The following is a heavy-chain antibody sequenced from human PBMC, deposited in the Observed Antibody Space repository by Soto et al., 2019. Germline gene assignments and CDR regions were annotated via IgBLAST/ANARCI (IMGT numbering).Heavy chain of an antibody. Sequence: GGSLRLSCAASGFTFSSYAMSWVRQAPGKGLEWVSTINFSGGSTYYADSVKGRFTISRDNSKSTLYLQMNSLRAEDTAVYYCASDRYYYDAGGLLDYWGQGTLVTVSS. CDR3: ASDRYYYDAGGLLDY. J-gene: IGHJ4*02. D-gene: IGHD3-22*01. CDR2: INFSGGST. V-gene: IGHV3-23*01. CDR1: GFTFSSYA.